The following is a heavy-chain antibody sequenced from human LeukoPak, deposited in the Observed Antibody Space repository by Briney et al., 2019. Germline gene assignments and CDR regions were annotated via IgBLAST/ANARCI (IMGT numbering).Heavy chain of an antibody. V-gene: IGHV4-59*11. CDR3: ASLNGDYAFDY. Sequence: SETLSLTCTVSGGSIGSHYRSWIRQPPGKGLEWIGYIYYSGSTNYNPSLKSRVTISVDTSKNQFSLKLSSVTAADTAVYYCASLNGDYAFDYWGQGTLVTVSS. J-gene: IGHJ4*02. CDR2: IYYSGST. CDR1: GGSIGSHY. D-gene: IGHD4-17*01.